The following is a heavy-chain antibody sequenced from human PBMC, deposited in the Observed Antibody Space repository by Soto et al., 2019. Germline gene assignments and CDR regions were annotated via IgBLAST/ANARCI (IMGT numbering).Heavy chain of an antibody. J-gene: IGHJ4*02. D-gene: IGHD2-8*02. V-gene: IGHV4-61*01. CDR3: ARDRHCFNGSGPTGGPSYYFDY. Sequence: SETLSLTCTVSGGSVSSGSYYWSWIRQPPGKGLEWIGCIYYSGSTNYNPSLKSRVTISVDTSKNQFSLKLSSVTAADTAVYYCARDRHCFNGSGPTGGPSYYFDYWGQGTLVTVSS. CDR1: GGSVSSGSYY. CDR2: IYYSGST.